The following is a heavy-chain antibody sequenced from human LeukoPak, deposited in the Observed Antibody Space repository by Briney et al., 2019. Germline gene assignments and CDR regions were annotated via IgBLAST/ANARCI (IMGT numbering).Heavy chain of an antibody. CDR1: GFTFGDYA. D-gene: IGHD2-2*01. J-gene: IGHJ4*02. Sequence: LRLSCTASGFTFGDYAMSWFRQAPGKGLEWVGFIRSKAYGGTTENAASVKGRFTISRDDSKSIAYLQMNSLKTEDTAVYYCARGGVYCSSVSCSVDYWGQGILVTVSS. CDR2: IRSKAYGGTT. V-gene: IGHV3-49*03. CDR3: ARGGVYCSSVSCSVDY.